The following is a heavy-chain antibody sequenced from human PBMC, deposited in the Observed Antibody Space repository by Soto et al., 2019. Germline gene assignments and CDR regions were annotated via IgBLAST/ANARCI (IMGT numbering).Heavy chain of an antibody. Sequence: QVQLVESGGGVVQPGRSLRLSCAASGLTFRGHGMHWVRQAPGKGLEWVAVISYDGSKKYYADSVKGRFIISRDKSKNTLYLEMNSLRADDTAVYYCARAARTGITATPGMVDIWGQGTMVTVSS. J-gene: IGHJ3*02. CDR1: GLTFRGHG. CDR3: ARAARTGITATPGMVDI. CDR2: ISYDGSKK. V-gene: IGHV3-30*03. D-gene: IGHD1-7*01.